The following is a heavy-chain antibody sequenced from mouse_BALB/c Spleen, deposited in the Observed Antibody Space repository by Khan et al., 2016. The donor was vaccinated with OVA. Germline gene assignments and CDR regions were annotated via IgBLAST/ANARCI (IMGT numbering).Heavy chain of an antibody. V-gene: IGHV14-1*02. CDR1: GFNIKDYY. D-gene: IGHD2-3*01. J-gene: IGHJ3*01. CDR2: IDPENGNT. CDR3: ARDGYSPWFAY. Sequence: VRLQQSGAELVRPGALVNLSYKASGFNIKDYYMHWVKQRPEQGLEWIGWIDPENGNTIYDPKFQGKASITSDTSSNTAYLQLSRLTSEDTAVDYCARDGYSPWFAYWGQGTLVTVSA.